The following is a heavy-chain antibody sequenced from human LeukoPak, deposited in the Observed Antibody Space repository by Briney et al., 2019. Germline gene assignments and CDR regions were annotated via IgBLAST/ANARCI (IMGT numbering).Heavy chain of an antibody. CDR2: ISYDGINK. V-gene: IGHV3-30-3*01. CDR3: ASAGAPGRNYAGLDY. D-gene: IGHD3-10*01. CDR1: GFTFSSYA. Sequence: GGSLRLSCAASGFTFSSYAMHWVRQAPGKGLEWVAVISYDGINKYYADSVKGRFTISRDSSKNTLYLQMNSLRPEDTAVYYCASAGAPGRNYAGLDYWGRGTLVTVSS. J-gene: IGHJ4*02.